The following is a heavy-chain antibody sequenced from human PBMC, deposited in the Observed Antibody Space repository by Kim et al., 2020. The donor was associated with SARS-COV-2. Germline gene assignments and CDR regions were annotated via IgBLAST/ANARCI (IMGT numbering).Heavy chain of an antibody. J-gene: IGHJ5*02. CDR1: GYSFTSYW. V-gene: IGHV5-51*01. CDR3: ARRITMVRGVILNYNWFDP. D-gene: IGHD3-10*01. Sequence: GESLKISCKGSGYSFTSYWIGWVRQMPGKGLEWMGIIYPGDSDTRYSPSFQGQVTISADKSISTAYLQWSSLKASDTAMYYCARRITMVRGVILNYNWFDPWGQGTLVTVSS. CDR2: IYPGDSDT.